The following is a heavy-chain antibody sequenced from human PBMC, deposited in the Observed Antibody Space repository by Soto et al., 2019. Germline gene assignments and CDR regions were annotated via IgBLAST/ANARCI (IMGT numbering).Heavy chain of an antibody. Sequence: GGSLRLSCAASGFTFSDYYMSWIRQAPGKGLEWVSYISSSASTIYYADSVKGRFTISRDNAKNSLYLQMNSLRAEDTAVYYCARVRYYDSGSYINWFDPWGQGTLVTVSS. V-gene: IGHV3-11*01. CDR3: ARVRYYDSGSYINWFDP. CDR2: ISSSASTI. J-gene: IGHJ5*02. D-gene: IGHD3-10*01. CDR1: GFTFSDYY.